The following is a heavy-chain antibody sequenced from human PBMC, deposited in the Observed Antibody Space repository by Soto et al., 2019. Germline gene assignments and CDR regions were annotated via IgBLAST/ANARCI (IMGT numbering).Heavy chain of an antibody. CDR1: GGSISSYY. J-gene: IGHJ4*02. CDR3: ARWYGGSLDH. Sequence: SETLSLTCTVSGGSISSYYWSWIRQPPGKGLEWIGYIYYSGSTNYNPSLKSRVTISVDTSKNQFSLKLNSVTAADTAVYYCARWYGGSLDHWGQGTRVTVSS. CDR2: IYYSGST. D-gene: IGHD4-17*01. V-gene: IGHV4-59*01.